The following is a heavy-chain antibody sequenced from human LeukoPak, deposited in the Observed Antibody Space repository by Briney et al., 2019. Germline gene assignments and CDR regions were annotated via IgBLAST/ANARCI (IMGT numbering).Heavy chain of an antibody. CDR1: GGSISSYY. Sequence: SETLSLTCTVSGGSISSYYWSWIRQPPGKGLAWIGYIYYSGSTNYNPSLKSRVTISVDTSKNQFSLKLSSVTAADTAVYYCARHNRIAAAGDDAFDIWGQGTMVTVSS. J-gene: IGHJ3*02. V-gene: IGHV4-59*08. D-gene: IGHD6-13*01. CDR3: ARHNRIAAAGDDAFDI. CDR2: IYYSGST.